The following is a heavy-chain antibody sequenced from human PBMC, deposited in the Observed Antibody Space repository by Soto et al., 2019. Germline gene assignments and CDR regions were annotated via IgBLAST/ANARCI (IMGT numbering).Heavy chain of an antibody. CDR2: ISYNGSNK. CDR3: ARVRVVVITQNWYFDL. Sequence: QVQLVESGGGVVQPGRSLRLSCAASGFTFSSYAMHWVRQAPGKGLEWVAVISYNGSNKYYADSVKGRFTISIDNSKSTMYVQMVSLRAEDTAVYYCARVRVVVITQNWYFDLWGRGTLVTVSS. V-gene: IGHV3-30-3*01. J-gene: IGHJ2*01. D-gene: IGHD3-22*01. CDR1: GFTFSSYA.